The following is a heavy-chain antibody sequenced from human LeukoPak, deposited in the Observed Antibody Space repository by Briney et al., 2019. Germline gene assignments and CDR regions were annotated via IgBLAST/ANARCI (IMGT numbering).Heavy chain of an antibody. J-gene: IGHJ4*02. V-gene: IGHV3-30*04. CDR1: GFTFSSYA. CDR2: ISYDGSNK. D-gene: IGHD4-17*01. Sequence: GGSLRLSCAASGFTFSSYAMHWVRQPPGKGLEWVAVISYDGSNKYYADSVKGRFTISRDNSKNTLYLQMNSLRAEDTAVYYCSKATPYYGDWRYWGQGTLVTVSS. CDR3: SKATPYYGDWRY.